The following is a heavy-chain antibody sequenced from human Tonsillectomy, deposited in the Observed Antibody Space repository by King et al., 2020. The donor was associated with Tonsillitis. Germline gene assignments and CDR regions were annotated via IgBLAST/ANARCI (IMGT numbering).Heavy chain of an antibody. Sequence: VQLVESGGGVVQPGGSLRLSCAASGFTFSSYGMHWVRQAPGKGLEWVSFIRYDGTNKYYADSVKGRFTISRDNSKNTLYLQMNSLRAEDTGVYYCAKRGYTYDYKGDFDYWGQGTLVTVSS. CDR2: IRYDGTNK. J-gene: IGHJ4*02. D-gene: IGHD5-18*01. CDR3: AKRGYTYDYKGDFDY. CDR1: GFTFSSYG. V-gene: IGHV3-30*02.